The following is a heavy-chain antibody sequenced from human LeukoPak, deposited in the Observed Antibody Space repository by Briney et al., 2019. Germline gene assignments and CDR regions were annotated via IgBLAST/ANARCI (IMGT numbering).Heavy chain of an antibody. CDR2: ISYDGSNK. CDR3: AKSAYDILTGYLDY. D-gene: IGHD3-9*01. Sequence: GGSLRLSCAASGFTFSSYGMHWVRQAPGKGLEWVAVISYDGSNKYYADSVKGRFTISRDNSKNTLYLQMNSLRAEDMAVYYCAKSAYDILTGYLDYWGQGTLVTVSS. CDR1: GFTFSSYG. J-gene: IGHJ4*02. V-gene: IGHV3-30*18.